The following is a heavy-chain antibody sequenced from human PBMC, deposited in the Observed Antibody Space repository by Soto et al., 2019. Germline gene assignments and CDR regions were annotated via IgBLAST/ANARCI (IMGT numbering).Heavy chain of an antibody. CDR2: IWYDGSNK. V-gene: IGHV3-33*01. CDR3: AREHFWSGYSDY. D-gene: IGHD3-3*02. CDR1: GFTFSSYG. Sequence: PGGSLRLSCAASGFTFSSYGMHWVRQAPGKGLEWVAVIWYDGSNKYYADSVKGRFTISRDNSKNTLYLQMNSLRAEDTAVYYCAREHFWSGYSDYWGQGTLVTVSS. J-gene: IGHJ4*02.